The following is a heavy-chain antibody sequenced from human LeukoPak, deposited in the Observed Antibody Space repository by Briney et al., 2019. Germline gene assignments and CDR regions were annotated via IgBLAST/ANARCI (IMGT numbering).Heavy chain of an antibody. V-gene: IGHV3-74*01. CDR2: INSDGSST. J-gene: IGHJ6*01. CDR1: GFTFSSYW. CDR3: ARAYYDILIGYCYYGMDG. Sequence: GSLRLSCAASGFTFSSYWMHWVRQAPGKGLVWVSRINSDGSSTSDADSVKGRFTISRDNAKNTLYLQMNSLRADVTAVYYCARAYYDILIGYCYYGMDGWGKGRTVTVSS. D-gene: IGHD3-9*01.